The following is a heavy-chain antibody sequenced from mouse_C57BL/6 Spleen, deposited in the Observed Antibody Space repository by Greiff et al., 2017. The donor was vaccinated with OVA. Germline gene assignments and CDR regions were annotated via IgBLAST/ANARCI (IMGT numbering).Heavy chain of an antibody. Sequence: VKLVESGPGLVQPSQSLSITCTVSGFSLTSYGVHWVRQSPGKGLEWLGVIWSGGSTDYNAAFMSRLSITKDNSKSHVFFKRNSLQAYDTAIYYCAKSYDYDASYYYAMDDRGQGTTVTVSS. CDR2: IWSGGST. CDR1: GFSLTSYG. D-gene: IGHD2-4*01. V-gene: IGHV2-5*01. J-gene: IGHJ4*01. CDR3: AKSYDYDASYYYAMDD.